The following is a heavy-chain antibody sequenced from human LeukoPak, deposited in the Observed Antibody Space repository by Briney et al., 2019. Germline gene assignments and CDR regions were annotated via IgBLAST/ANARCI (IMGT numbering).Heavy chain of an antibody. V-gene: IGHV3-15*01. CDR3: TTDLEAVAGVFDY. J-gene: IGHJ4*02. CDR1: GFTFSNAW. D-gene: IGHD6-19*01. Sequence: GGSLRLSCVASGFTFSNAWMSWVRQAPGKGREWVGRIKSKTDGGTTDYAAPVKGRFTISRDDSKNTLYLQMNSLKTEDTAVYYCTTDLEAVAGVFDYWGQGTLVTVSS. CDR2: IKSKTDGGTT.